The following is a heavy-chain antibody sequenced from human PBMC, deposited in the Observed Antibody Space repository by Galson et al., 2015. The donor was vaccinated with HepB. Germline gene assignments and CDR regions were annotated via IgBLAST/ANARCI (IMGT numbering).Heavy chain of an antibody. CDR1: GYTFSNYA. J-gene: IGHJ5*02. V-gene: IGHV3-23*01. CDR2: VSGGGDRT. CDR3: AKSSTSSWDWFGP. Sequence: SLRLSCAGFGYTFSNYAMNWVRQAPGKGLEWVSRVSGGGDRTYYADSVKGRFTISRDNSKNTMYLQMSSLRAEDTALYYCAKSSTSSWDWFGPWGQGTLVTVSS. D-gene: IGHD6-13*01.